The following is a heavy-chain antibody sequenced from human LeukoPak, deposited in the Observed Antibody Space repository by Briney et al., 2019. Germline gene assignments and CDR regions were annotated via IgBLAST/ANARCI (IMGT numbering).Heavy chain of an antibody. CDR2: MNPNSGNT. CDR3: ARGPPRYYYGSGSFYGMDV. J-gene: IGHJ6*02. CDR1: GYTFTSYD. V-gene: IGHV1-8*01. D-gene: IGHD3-10*01. Sequence: GASVKVSCKASGYTFTSYDINWVRQATRQGLEWMGWMNPNSGNTGYAQKFQGRVTMTRNTSISTAYMELSSLRSEDTAVYYCARGPPRYYYGSGSFYGMDVWGQGTTVTVSS.